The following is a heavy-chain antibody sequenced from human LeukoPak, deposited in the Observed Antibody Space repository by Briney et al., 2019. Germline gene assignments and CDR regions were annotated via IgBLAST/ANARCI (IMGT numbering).Heavy chain of an antibody. CDR3: ARDQTYSGSGIYTYFDS. D-gene: IGHD3-10*01. Sequence: SETQSLTCTVSGGSISGSSYYWGWIRQPPGKGLEWIGSIYYSGSTYYNPSLRSRVTISLDTSKNHFSLKLSSVTAADTAVYYCARDQTYSGSGIYTYFDSWGQGILVTVSS. J-gene: IGHJ4*02. CDR1: GGSISGSSYY. V-gene: IGHV4-39*02. CDR2: IYYSGST.